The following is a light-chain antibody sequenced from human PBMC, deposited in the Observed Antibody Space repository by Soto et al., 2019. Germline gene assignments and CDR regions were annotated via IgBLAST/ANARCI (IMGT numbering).Light chain of an antibody. CDR1: QSVGST. V-gene: IGKV3-15*01. J-gene: IGKJ3*01. CDR3: QQYDIRPVT. CDR2: GVS. Sequence: EIVMTQSPATLSVSPGERATLSCRASQSVGSTLAWYQQKPGQAPSLVIYGVSTRSTGIPARFSGSGSGTKFTRTNSWLQSEGLEVYYCQQYDIRPVTYGPCTKVDIK.